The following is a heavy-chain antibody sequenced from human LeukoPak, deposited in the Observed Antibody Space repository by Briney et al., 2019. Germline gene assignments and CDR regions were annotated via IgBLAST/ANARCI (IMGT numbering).Heavy chain of an antibody. CDR3: ARVVSSVYYYMDV. J-gene: IGHJ6*03. V-gene: IGHV4-59*08. Sequence: SETLSLTCTVSGASITSYYWSWIRQPPGKGLGWIGNMYSSGSMNYNPSLTSRVTISVGTTKNQFSLKLSSVTAADTAVYYCARVVSSVYYYMDVWGKGTSVTVS. D-gene: IGHD2-15*01. CDR1: GASITSYY. CDR2: MYSSGSM.